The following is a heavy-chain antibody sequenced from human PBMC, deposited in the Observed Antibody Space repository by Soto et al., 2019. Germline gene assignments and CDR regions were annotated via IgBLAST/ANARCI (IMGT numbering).Heavy chain of an antibody. CDR1: GGSISSSSYY. CDR3: ARRAMVRGELNWFDP. V-gene: IGHV4-39*01. Sequence: TLSLTCTVSGGSISSSSYYWGWIRQPPGKGLEWIGNIYYSGTTNYNPSLQSRVTISVDTSKNQFSLKLSSATAADTAVYYCARRAMVRGELNWFDPWGQG. CDR2: IYYSGTT. D-gene: IGHD3-10*01. J-gene: IGHJ5*02.